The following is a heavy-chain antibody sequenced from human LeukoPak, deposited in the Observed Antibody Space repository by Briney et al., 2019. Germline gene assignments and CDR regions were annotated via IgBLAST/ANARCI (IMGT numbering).Heavy chain of an antibody. D-gene: IGHD7-27*01. J-gene: IGHJ4*02. CDR2: ISYDGSNK. Sequence: GGSLRLSCAASGFTFSSYGMHWVRQAPGKGLEWVAVISYDGSNKYYADSVKGRFTISRDNSKNTPYLQMNSLRAEDTAVYYCAKEVRLGIGYFDYWGQGTLVTVSS. CDR1: GFTFSSYG. CDR3: AKEVRLGIGYFDY. V-gene: IGHV3-30*18.